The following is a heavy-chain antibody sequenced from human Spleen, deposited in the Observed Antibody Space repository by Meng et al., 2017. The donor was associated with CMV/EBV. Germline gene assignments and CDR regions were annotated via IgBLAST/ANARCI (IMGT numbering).Heavy chain of an antibody. CDR2: IIPILGIA. J-gene: IGHJ3*02. D-gene: IGHD2-15*01. CDR1: GGTFNNYV. Sequence: SVKVSCKASGGTFNNYVFNWVRQAPGQGLEWMGRIIPILGIANYAQKFQGRVTITADKSTSTAYMELSSLRSEDTAVYYCARDSAGLKDIVVYNYRAFDIWGQGTMVTVSS. CDR3: ARDSAGLKDIVVYNYRAFDI. V-gene: IGHV1-69*04.